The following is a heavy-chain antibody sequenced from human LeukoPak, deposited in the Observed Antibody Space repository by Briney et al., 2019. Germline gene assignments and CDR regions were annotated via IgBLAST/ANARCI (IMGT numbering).Heavy chain of an antibody. CDR1: GYTFTGYY. D-gene: IGHD2-2*01. J-gene: IGHJ6*02. CDR2: INPNSGGT. Sequence: ASVKVSCKASGYTFTGYYMHWVRQAPGQGLEWMGWINPNSGGTNYAQKFQGRVTMTRDTSINTAYMELSRLRSDDTVVYYCAREGSSKTDYYYYGMDVWGQGTTVTVSS. V-gene: IGHV1-2*02. CDR3: AREGSSKTDYYYYGMDV.